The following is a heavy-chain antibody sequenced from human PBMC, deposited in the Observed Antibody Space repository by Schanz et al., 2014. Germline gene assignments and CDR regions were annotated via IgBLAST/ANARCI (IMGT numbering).Heavy chain of an antibody. V-gene: IGHV3-23*04. CDR1: GFTFSAYA. Sequence: EVQLVESGGGLVQPGGSLRLSCAASGFTFSAYAMTWVRQIPGKGLEWVSAISASGGTTYYADSVKGRFTISRDNAKNSLYLEMNSLRAEDTALYYCARDAPYPFDLWGRGTLITVSS. CDR2: ISASGGTT. J-gene: IGHJ2*01. CDR3: ARDAPYPFDL.